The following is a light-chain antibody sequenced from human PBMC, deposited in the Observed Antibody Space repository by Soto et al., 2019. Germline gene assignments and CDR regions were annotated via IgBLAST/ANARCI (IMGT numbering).Light chain of an antibody. CDR2: GNN. V-gene: IGLV1-40*01. CDR3: QSYDISLRGSL. CDR1: SSNIGAGYD. Sequence: QSVLTQPPSVSGAPGQRVTISCTGGSSNIGAGYDVHWYQQVPGTAPKLLIYGNNDRPSGVPDRFSGSKSGTSGTLAITGLQADDEADYYCQSYDISLRGSLFGTGTKLTVL. J-gene: IGLJ1*01.